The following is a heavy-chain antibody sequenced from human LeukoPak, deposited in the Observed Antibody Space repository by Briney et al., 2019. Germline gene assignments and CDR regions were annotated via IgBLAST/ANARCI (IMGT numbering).Heavy chain of an antibody. D-gene: IGHD3-10*01. CDR2: INHSGST. CDR3: ARGTSFSITMVRGVIRPTGWFDP. J-gene: IGHJ5*02. CDR1: RFTFSDYY. V-gene: IGHV4-34*01. Sequence: GSLRLSCAASRFTFSDYYMSWVRQAPGKGLEWIGDINHSGSTNYNPSLKSRVTISVDTSKNQFSLKLSSVTAADTAMYYCARGTSFSITMVRGVIRPTGWFDPWGQGTLVTVSS.